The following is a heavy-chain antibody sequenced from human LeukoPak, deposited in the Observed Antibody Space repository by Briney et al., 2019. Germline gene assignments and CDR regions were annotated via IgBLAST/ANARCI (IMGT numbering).Heavy chain of an antibody. D-gene: IGHD3-10*02. Sequence: GGSLRLSCAASGITFSSYSMNWVRQAPGKGLEWVSYISSSGITIYYADSVKGRFTISRDNAKNSLYLQMNSLRAEDTAVYYCAELGITMIGGVWGKGTTVTISS. CDR1: GITFSSYS. CDR3: AELGITMIGGV. V-gene: IGHV3-48*04. CDR2: ISSSGITI. J-gene: IGHJ6*04.